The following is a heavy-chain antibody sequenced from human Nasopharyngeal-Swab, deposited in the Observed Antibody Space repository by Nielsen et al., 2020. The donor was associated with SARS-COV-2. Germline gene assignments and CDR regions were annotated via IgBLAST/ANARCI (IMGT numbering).Heavy chain of an antibody. CDR3: ARERSLFSGSYHGFDY. J-gene: IGHJ4*02. CDR2: ISNSGST. Sequence: GESLKISCAVSGFTVSNNYMNWVRQAPGKELEWVSVISNSGSTQYADSVRGRFTVSRDDSKNTLYLQMNGLRAEDTAMYYCARERSLFSGSYHGFDYWGQGALVTVSS. D-gene: IGHD1-26*01. V-gene: IGHV3-53*01. CDR1: GFTVSNNY.